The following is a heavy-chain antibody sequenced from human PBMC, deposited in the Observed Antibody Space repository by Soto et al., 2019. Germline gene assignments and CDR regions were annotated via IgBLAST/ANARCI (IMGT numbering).Heavy chain of an antibody. CDR2: VYHSGTT. CDR1: GGSISTYY. D-gene: IGHD4-4*01. CDR3: ARHDRAAVTLDAFDI. J-gene: IGHJ3*02. V-gene: IGHV4-59*08. Sequence: SETLSLTCTVSGGSISTYYWTWIRQSPGKGPEWIGYVYHSGTTNYNPSLESRVTISVDTSKNQFSLKLSSVTAADTAVYYCARHDRAAVTLDAFDIWGQGTMVTVSS.